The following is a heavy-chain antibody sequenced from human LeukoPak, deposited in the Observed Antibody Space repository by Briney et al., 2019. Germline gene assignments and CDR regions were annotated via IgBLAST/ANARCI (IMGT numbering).Heavy chain of an antibody. CDR2: IYYSGST. Sequence: SETLPLTCTVSGGSISSSSYYWGWIRQPPGKGLEWIGSIYYSGSTYYNPSLKSRVTISVDTSKNQFSLKLSSVTAADTAVYYCARSSYYYGSGSWGQGTLVTVSS. J-gene: IGHJ4*02. V-gene: IGHV4-39*01. CDR3: ARSSYYYGSGS. CDR1: GGSISSSSYY. D-gene: IGHD3-10*01.